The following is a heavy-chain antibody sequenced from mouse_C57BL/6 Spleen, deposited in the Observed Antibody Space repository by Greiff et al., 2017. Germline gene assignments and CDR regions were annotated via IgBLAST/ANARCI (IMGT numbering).Heavy chain of an antibody. CDR3: ARDYGSSYGWFAD. Sequence: VQLQQPGAELVKPGASVKMSCKASGYTFTSYWITWVKQRPGQGLEWIGDIYPGSGSTNYNEKFKSKATLTVDTSSSTAYMQLSSLTSEDSAVYYCARDYGSSYGWFADWGQGTLVTVSA. J-gene: IGHJ3*01. CDR2: IYPGSGST. D-gene: IGHD1-1*01. CDR1: GYTFTSYW. V-gene: IGHV1-55*01.